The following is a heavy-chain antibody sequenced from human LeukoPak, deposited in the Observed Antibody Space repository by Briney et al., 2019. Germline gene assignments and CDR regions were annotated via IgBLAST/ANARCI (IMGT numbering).Heavy chain of an antibody. Sequence: PGGSLRLSCAASGFTFSSYGMHWVRQAPGKGLEWVAVIWYDGSNKYYADSVKGRFTISRDNSRNTLYLHMNSPRAEDTAVYYCARDYAVWGQGTMVTVSS. V-gene: IGHV3-33*01. J-gene: IGHJ3*01. CDR3: ARDYAV. CDR1: GFTFSSYG. CDR2: IWYDGSNK. D-gene: IGHD3-16*01.